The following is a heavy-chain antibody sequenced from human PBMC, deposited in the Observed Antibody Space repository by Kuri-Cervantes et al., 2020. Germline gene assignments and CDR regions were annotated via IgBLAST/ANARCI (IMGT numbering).Heavy chain of an antibody. CDR2: ISSSSSYI. V-gene: IGHV3-21*03. J-gene: IGHJ6*03. Sequence: GESLKISCAASGFTFSNAWMSWVRQAPGKGLEWVSSISSSSSYIYYADSVKGRFTISRDNAKNSLYLQMNSLRAEDTAVYYCARGTLYGDSHYYYYMDVWGKGTTVTVSS. CDR3: ARGTLYGDSHYYYYMDV. CDR1: GFTFSNAW. D-gene: IGHD4-17*01.